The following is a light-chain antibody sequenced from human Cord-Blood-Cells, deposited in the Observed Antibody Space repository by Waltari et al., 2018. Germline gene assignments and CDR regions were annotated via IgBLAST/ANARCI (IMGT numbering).Light chain of an antibody. J-gene: IGKJ1*01. CDR1: QSISSW. CDR2: DAS. V-gene: IGKV1-5*01. CDR3: QQYNSYST. Sequence: DIQMTQSPSPLSASVGDRVTITCRASQSISSWLAWYQQKPGKAPKLLIYDASSVESGVPSRFSGSGSGTEFTLTISSLQPDDFATYYCQQYNSYSTFGQGTKVEIK.